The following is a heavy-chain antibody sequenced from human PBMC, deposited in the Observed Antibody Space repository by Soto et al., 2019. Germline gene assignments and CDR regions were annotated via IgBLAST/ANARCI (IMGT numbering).Heavy chain of an antibody. V-gene: IGHV5-10-1*01. Sequence: GESLKISCKGSGYSFTSYWISWVRQMPGKGLEWMGRIDPSDSYTNYSPSFQGHVTISADKSISTAYLQWSSLKASDTAMYYCASALRNATTYCVTFDTWGKGTMV. CDR3: ASALRNATTYCVTFDT. CDR1: GYSFTSYW. D-gene: IGHD1-7*01. J-gene: IGHJ3*02. CDR2: IDPSDSYT.